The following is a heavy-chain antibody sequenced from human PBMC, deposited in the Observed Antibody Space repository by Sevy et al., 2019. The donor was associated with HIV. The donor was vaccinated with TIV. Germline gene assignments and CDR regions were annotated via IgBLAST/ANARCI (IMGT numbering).Heavy chain of an antibody. CDR2: ISGSGSFT. Sequence: GGSLRLSCAASGFTFSSYAMSWVRQAPGKGLEWVSSISGSGSFTYYADSVKGHFTISRDNSKNTLYLQMTSLRAEDTAVYYCAKEGQGEYSDSSGSFDYWGQGTLVTVSS. J-gene: IGHJ4*02. CDR3: AKEGQGEYSDSSGSFDY. CDR1: GFTFSSYA. V-gene: IGHV3-23*01. D-gene: IGHD3-22*01.